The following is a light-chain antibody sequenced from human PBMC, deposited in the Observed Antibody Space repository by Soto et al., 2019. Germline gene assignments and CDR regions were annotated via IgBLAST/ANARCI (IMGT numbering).Light chain of an antibody. V-gene: IGKV4-1*01. CDR3: QQYESTPPT. Sequence: DIVMTQSPDSLAVSLGERATINCKSSQSVLYSSNNKNYLAWYQQRPGQPPKLLIYWASTRESGVPDRFSGSGSGTDFTLTITSLXXXXXXXXXCQQYESTPPTFGQGTK. CDR2: WAS. J-gene: IGKJ2*01. CDR1: QSVLYSSNNKNY.